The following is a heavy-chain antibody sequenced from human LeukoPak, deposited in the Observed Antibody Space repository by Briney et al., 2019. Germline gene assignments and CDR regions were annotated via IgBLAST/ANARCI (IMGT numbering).Heavy chain of an antibody. CDR3: AKVATWTYFDS. V-gene: IGHV3-23*01. D-gene: IGHD5-12*01. Sequence: GGSLRLSCAASGLTFSSSDLGWVRQAPGKGLGWVSVIDGSGQTTYYADSVKGRFTISRDSSKNTLYLQLTSLRVEDTAVYYCAKVATWTYFDSWGQGTLVTVSS. J-gene: IGHJ4*01. CDR1: GLTFSSSD. CDR2: IDGSGQTT.